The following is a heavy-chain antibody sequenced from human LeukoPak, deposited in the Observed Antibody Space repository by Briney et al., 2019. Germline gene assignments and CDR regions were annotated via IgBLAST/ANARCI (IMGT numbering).Heavy chain of an antibody. CDR2: IVVGSGNT. D-gene: IGHD3-22*01. J-gene: IGHJ3*02. CDR3: AADMIADDAFDI. CDR1: GFTSTSSA. Sequence: GASVKVSCKASGFTSTSSAMQWVRQARGQRLEWIGWIVVGSGNTNYAQKFQERVTITRDMSTSTAYMELSSLRSEDTAVYYCAADMIADDAFDIWGQGTMVTVSS. V-gene: IGHV1-58*02.